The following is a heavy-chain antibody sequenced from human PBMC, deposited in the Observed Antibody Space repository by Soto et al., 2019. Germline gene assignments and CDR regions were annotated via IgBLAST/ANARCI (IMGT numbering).Heavy chain of an antibody. V-gene: IGHV4-59*12. D-gene: IGHD3-3*01. CDR2: IYYSGSA. CDR1: GGSISSYY. J-gene: IGHJ6*02. CDR3: ARTSGYQKKYYYYYRMDV. Sequence: SETLSLTCTVSGGSISSYYWSWIRQPPGKGLEWIGYIYYSGSANYNPSLKSRVTISVDTSKNQFSLKLSSVTAADTAVYYCARTSGYQKKYYYYYRMDVRGQGTKVTVS.